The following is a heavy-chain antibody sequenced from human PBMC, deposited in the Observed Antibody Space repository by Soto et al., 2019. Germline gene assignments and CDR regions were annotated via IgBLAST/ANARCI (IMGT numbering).Heavy chain of an antibody. V-gene: IGHV4-39*01. J-gene: IGHJ4*02. Sequence: SETLSLTCAVSGASMSRSDYYWGWIRQPPGKGLEWIGSIYYSGSTYYNPSLQSRVAISVDTSKNQFSLKLKSVTAADTAIYYCARRTVNIRTFYSGLKTHCFVYWGQGAPVTVSS. CDR3: ARRTVNIRTFYSGLKTHCFVY. CDR1: GASMSRSDYY. CDR2: IYYSGST. D-gene: IGHD6-19*01.